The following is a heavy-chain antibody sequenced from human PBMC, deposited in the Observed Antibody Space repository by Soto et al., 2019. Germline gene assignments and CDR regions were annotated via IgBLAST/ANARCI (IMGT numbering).Heavy chain of an antibody. CDR1: GFSFTDYY. V-gene: IGHV1-2*02. CDR3: AKDRGRLVRGVILDF. CDR2: INPNSGGT. D-gene: IGHD3-10*01. Sequence: QVQLVQSGAEVKKPGASVKVSCKASGFSFTDYYMHWVRQAPGQGPEWMGWINPNSGGTNYAQNFQGMVTMTRDTAISTAYMELSRLRSDDTAVYYCAKDRGRLVRGVILDFWGQGALVTVSS. J-gene: IGHJ4*02.